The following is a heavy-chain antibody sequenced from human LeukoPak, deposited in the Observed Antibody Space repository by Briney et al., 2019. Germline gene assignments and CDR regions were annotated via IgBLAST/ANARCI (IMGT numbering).Heavy chain of an antibody. V-gene: IGHV4-61*02. CDR1: GYSISSGYY. CDR2: IYSSGST. CDR3: ARDAAVTPFDY. J-gene: IGHJ4*02. Sequence: KPSETLSLPCTVSGYSISSGYYWSWIRQPAGKGLEWIGRIYSSGSTNYNPSLKSRVTLSVDTSKNQFSLKLSSVTAADTAMYYCARDAAVTPFDYWGQGTLVTVSS. D-gene: IGHD4-17*01.